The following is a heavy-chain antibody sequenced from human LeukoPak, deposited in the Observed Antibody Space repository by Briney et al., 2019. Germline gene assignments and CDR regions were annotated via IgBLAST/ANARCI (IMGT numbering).Heavy chain of an antibody. CDR3: ARGHRDGPYDY. D-gene: IGHD5-24*01. CDR2: IYYTGTT. V-gene: IGHV4-59*01. J-gene: IGHJ4*02. Sequence: PSETLSLTCTVSGGSLSGDYWNWIRQPPGKGLEWIGYIYYTGTTDYSPSLKSRVTISLDMSKNQFSLKLRSVTAADTAVYYCARGHRDGPYDYWGQGTLVTVSS. CDR1: GGSLSGDY.